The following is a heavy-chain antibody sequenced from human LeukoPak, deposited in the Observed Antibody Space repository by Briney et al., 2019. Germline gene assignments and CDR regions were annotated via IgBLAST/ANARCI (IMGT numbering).Heavy chain of an antibody. V-gene: IGHV3-20*04. D-gene: IGHD3-22*01. J-gene: IGHJ4*02. CDR1: GFTFISYG. CDR2: INWNGGST. Sequence: GGSLRLSCAASGFTFISYGMHWVRQAPGKGLEWVSGINWNGGSTGYADSVKGRFTISRDNAKNSLYLQMNSLRAEDTALYYCARGQYYYDSSGYYTLGYWGQGTLVTVSS. CDR3: ARGQYYYDSSGYYTLGY.